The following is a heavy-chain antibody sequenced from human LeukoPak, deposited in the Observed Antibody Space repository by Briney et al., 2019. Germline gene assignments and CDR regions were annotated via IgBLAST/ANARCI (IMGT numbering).Heavy chain of an antibody. CDR2: IYYSGST. CDR1: GDSITDYY. J-gene: IGHJ3*02. Sequence: SETLSLTCTVSGDSITDYYWSWIRQPPGKGLEWIGYIYYSGSTNYNPSLKSRVTISVDTSKNQFSLKLSSVTAADTAVYYCAREPTVTNAFDIWGQGTMVTVSS. CDR3: AREPTVTNAFDI. D-gene: IGHD4-17*01. V-gene: IGHV4-59*01.